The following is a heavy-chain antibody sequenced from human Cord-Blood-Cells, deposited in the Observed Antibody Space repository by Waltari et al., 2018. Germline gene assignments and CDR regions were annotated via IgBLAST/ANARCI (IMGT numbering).Heavy chain of an antibody. J-gene: IGHJ3*02. D-gene: IGHD2-8*02. Sequence: QVQLQESGPGLVKPSETLSLTCAVSGYSISSGYYWGWIRQPPGKGLEWIGSIYHSGSTYYNPSLKSRVTISVDTSKNQFSLKLSSVTAADTAVYYCAYCTGGVCLHIDAFDIWGQGTMVTVSS. CDR3: AYCTGGVCLHIDAFDI. V-gene: IGHV4-38-2*01. CDR1: GYSISSGYY. CDR2: IYHSGST.